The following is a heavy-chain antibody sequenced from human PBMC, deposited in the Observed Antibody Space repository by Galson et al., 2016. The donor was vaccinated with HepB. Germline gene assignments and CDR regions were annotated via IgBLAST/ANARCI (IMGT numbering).Heavy chain of an antibody. CDR3: ARHRYTSGWYTLDP. D-gene: IGHD6-19*01. Sequence: SETLSLTCGVSGGSLSGHYWNWIRQCPGKGLAWIGEITDSGSTNYNATLKSRVSISIDTPKNQFTLKLDSVTAADTAIYYCARHRYTSGWYTLDPWGQGTLVTVSS. J-gene: IGHJ5*02. CDR2: ITDSGST. V-gene: IGHV4-34*01. CDR1: GGSLSGHY.